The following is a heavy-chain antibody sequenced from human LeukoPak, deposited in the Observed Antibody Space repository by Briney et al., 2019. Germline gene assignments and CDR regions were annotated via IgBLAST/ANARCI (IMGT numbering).Heavy chain of an antibody. CDR3: ARGGGDDYGDQRGDFDY. Sequence: ASVKVSCKASGYTFTNYAMNWVRQAPGQGLEWMAWINTNTGNPTYAQGFTGRFVFSLDTSVSTAYLQISSLKAEDTAVYYCARGGGDDYGDQRGDFDYWGQGTLVTVSS. CDR2: INTNTGNP. D-gene: IGHD4-17*01. CDR1: GYTFTNYA. V-gene: IGHV7-4-1*02. J-gene: IGHJ4*02.